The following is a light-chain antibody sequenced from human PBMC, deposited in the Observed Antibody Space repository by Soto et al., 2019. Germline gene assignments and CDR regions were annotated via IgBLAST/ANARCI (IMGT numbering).Light chain of an antibody. V-gene: IGKV1-5*03. J-gene: IGKJ1*01. CDR3: QQYNSYSGET. Sequence: DIPMTQSPSTLSASVGDRVTITCRASQSISSWLAWYQQKPGKAPKLLIYKASSLESGVPSRFSGSGSGTEFTLTISSLQPDDFATYYCQQYNSYSGETFGQGTKVEIK. CDR1: QSISSW. CDR2: KAS.